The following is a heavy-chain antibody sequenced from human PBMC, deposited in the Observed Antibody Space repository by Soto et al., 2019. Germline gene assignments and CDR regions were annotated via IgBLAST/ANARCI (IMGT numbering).Heavy chain of an antibody. D-gene: IGHD6-19*01. V-gene: IGHV1-3*01. Sequence: QVQLVQSGAEVKKPGASVKVSCKASGYTFTSYAMHWVRQAPGQRLEWMGWINAGNGNTKYSQKFQGRVTITRDTSASTAYMELSSLRSEDTAVYYCARDGPLRLGRWLAPNWFDPWGQGTLVTVSS. CDR1: GYTFTSYA. CDR3: ARDGPLRLGRWLAPNWFDP. J-gene: IGHJ5*02. CDR2: INAGNGNT.